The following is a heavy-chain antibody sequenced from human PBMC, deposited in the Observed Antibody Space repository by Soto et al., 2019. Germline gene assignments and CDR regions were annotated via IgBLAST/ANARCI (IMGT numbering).Heavy chain of an antibody. V-gene: IGHV4-30-2*01. J-gene: IGHJ6*02. Sequence: SETLSLTCAVSGGSISSGGYSWSWIRQPPGKGLEWIGYIYHSGSTYYNPSLKSRVTIPVDRSKNQFSLKLSSVTAADTAVYYCASSSYYDFWSGYRPGYGMDVWGQGTTVTVSS. D-gene: IGHD3-3*01. CDR2: IYHSGST. CDR3: ASSSYYDFWSGYRPGYGMDV. CDR1: GGSISSGGYS.